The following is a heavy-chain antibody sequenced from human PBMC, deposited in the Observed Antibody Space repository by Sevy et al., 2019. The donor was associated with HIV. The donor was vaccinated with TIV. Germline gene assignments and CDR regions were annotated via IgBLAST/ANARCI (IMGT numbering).Heavy chain of an antibody. CDR2: ITYDGSKK. J-gene: IGHJ3*02. V-gene: IGHV3-30-3*01. CDR3: ARIHYDILTGYSDSFDI. CDR1: GFTFSNYA. D-gene: IGHD3-9*01. Sequence: GGSLRLSCAASGFTFSNYAMHWVRQAPGKGLEWVAVITYDGSKKYYEDSGKGRFTISRDNSKNRLYLQMNSRRAEDTAVYYCARIHYDILTGYSDSFDIWGQGTMVTVSS.